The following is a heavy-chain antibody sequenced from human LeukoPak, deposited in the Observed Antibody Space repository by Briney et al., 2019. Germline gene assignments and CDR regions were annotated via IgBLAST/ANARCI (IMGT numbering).Heavy chain of an antibody. Sequence: GRSLRLSCAASGFTFSGYSMNWVRQVPGKGLEWVSYISKSGSTIYYADSVKGRFTISRDNAKNSLYLQMNSLRAEDTAVYYCARHMTLSSSWSANWFDPWGQGTLVTVSS. J-gene: IGHJ5*02. V-gene: IGHV3-48*04. CDR1: GFTFSGYS. CDR2: ISKSGSTI. D-gene: IGHD6-13*01. CDR3: ARHMTLSSSWSANWFDP.